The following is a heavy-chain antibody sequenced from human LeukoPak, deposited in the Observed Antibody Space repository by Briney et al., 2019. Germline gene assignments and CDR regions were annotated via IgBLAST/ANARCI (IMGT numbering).Heavy chain of an antibody. Sequence: PSETLSLTCAVYGGSFSGYYWSWIRQPPGKGLEWIGEINHSGSTNYNPSLKSRVTISVDTSKNQFSLKLSSVTAADTAVYSCARDLGSSWAQWGQGTLVTVSS. CDR2: INHSGST. D-gene: IGHD6-13*01. CDR3: ARDLGSSWAQ. J-gene: IGHJ4*02. CDR1: GGSFSGYY. V-gene: IGHV4-34*01.